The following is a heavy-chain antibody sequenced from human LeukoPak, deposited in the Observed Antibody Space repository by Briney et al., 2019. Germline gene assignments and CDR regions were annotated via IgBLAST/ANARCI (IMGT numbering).Heavy chain of an antibody. V-gene: IGHV5-51*01. CDR2: IYPGDSDT. CDR1: GYSFNTNW. CDR3: ARLLQGVAGTWGY. J-gene: IGHJ4*02. Sequence: GESLKISCKGSGYSFNTNWIGWVRHMPGKGLEWMGMIYPGDSDTRYSPSFQGQITISVDKSISIAYLQWSSLKASDTAMYYCARLLQGVAGTWGYWGQGTLVTV. D-gene: IGHD6-19*01.